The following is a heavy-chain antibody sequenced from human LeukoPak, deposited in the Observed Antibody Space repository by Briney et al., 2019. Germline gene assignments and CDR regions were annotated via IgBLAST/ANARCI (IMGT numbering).Heavy chain of an antibody. CDR1: GFTFSSYA. J-gene: IGHJ4*02. CDR3: AKGYSSVWTHIGHFDY. V-gene: IGHV3-23*01. D-gene: IGHD6-19*01. Sequence: GGSLRLSCAASGFTFSSYAMSWVRQAPGKGLEWISSIGGSGSSTYYADSVKGRFTISRDNSKNTLYLQMNSLRAEDTAVYYCAKGYSSVWTHIGHFDYWGQGTLVTVSS. CDR2: IGGSGSST.